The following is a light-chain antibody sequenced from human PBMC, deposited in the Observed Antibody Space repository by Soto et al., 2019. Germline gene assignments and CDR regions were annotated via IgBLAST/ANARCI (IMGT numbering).Light chain of an antibody. CDR2: DAS. CDR3: QQYNTYSA. Sequence: DLQLTQSPSTLSASVGDTVTITCRASQSVSRWVAWYQQKPGTAPNLLIYDASTLKSGVPSRFSGSGSGTEFTLTIVSLQPDDFATYYCQQYNTYSAFGQGTKVDIK. CDR1: QSVSRW. V-gene: IGKV1-5*01. J-gene: IGKJ1*01.